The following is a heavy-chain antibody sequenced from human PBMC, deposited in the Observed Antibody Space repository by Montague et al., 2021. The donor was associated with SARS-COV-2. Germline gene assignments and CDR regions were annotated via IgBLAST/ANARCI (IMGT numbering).Heavy chain of an antibody. Sequence: SLRLSCAASGFTFSSYAMHWVRQAPGKGLEWVAVISYDGSNKYYADSVKGRFTISRDNSKNTLYLQMNSLRAEDTAVYYCARDDDSSSWRYCFDYWGQGTLVTVSS. CDR3: ARDDDSSSWRYCFDY. V-gene: IGHV3-30*04. D-gene: IGHD6-13*01. CDR1: GFTFSSYA. CDR2: ISYDGSNK. J-gene: IGHJ4*02.